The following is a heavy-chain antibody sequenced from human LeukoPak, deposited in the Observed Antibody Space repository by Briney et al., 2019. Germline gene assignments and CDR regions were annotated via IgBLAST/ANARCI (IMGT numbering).Heavy chain of an antibody. J-gene: IGHJ6*03. V-gene: IGHV3-23*01. CDR1: GITLANYG. Sequence: GGSLRLSCVVSGITLANYGMSWVRQAPGKGLEWVAGVSGSGGSTNYADSVKGRFTISRDNPKNTLYLQMNSLRAEDTAVYYCARGRRLSVAGTSYYYYMDVWGKGTTVTVSS. D-gene: IGHD6-19*01. CDR2: VSGSGGST. CDR3: ARGRRLSVAGTSYYYYMDV.